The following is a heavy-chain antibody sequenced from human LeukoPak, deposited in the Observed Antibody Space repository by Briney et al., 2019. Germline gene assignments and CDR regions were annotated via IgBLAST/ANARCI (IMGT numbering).Heavy chain of an antibody. CDR3: ARSSSWQGLD. J-gene: IGHJ4*02. Sequence: SETLSLTCAVSGGSISSGGYSWSWIRQPPGKGLEWIGYIYYSGSTYYNPSLKSRVTISVDTSKNQFSLKLSSVTAADTAVYYCARSSSWQGLDWGQGTLVTVSS. CDR1: GGSISSGGYS. V-gene: IGHV4-30-4*07. D-gene: IGHD6-13*01. CDR2: IYYSGST.